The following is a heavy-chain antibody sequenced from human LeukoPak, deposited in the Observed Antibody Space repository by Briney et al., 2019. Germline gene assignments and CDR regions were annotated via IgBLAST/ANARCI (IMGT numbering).Heavy chain of an antibody. CDR2: IIPIFGTA. D-gene: IGHD6-13*01. V-gene: IGHV1-69*05. CDR3: ARGPDIAAAGTARYNWFGP. CDR1: GGTFSSYA. Sequence: GASVKVSCKASGGTFSSYAIGWVRQAPGQGLEWMGGIIPIFGTANYAQKFQGRVTITTDESTGTAYMELSSLRSEDTAVYYCARGPDIAAAGTARYNWFGPWGQGTLVTVSS. J-gene: IGHJ5*02.